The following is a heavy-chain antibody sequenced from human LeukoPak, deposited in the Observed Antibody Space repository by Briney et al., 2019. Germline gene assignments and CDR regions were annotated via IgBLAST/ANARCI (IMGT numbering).Heavy chain of an antibody. CDR3: ARDWSVGPNDAFDI. CDR1: GFTVSSNY. Sequence: GGSLRLSCAASGFTVSSNYMSWVRQAPGKGLEWVSVIYSGGSTYYADSVKGRFTISRDNSKNTLHLQMNSLRAEDTAVYYCARDWSVGPNDAFDIWGQGTMVTVSS. CDR2: IYSGGST. D-gene: IGHD2-8*02. V-gene: IGHV3-66*01. J-gene: IGHJ3*02.